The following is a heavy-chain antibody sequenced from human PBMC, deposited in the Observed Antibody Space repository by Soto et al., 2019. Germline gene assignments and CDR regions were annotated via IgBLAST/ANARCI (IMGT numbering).Heavy chain of an antibody. Sequence: GASVKVSCKASGYTFNSYGISWVRQAPGQGLEWMGWISAYNGNTNYAQKLQGRVTMTTDTSTSTAYMELRSLRSDDTAVYYCARDRCTNGVCYTQPSDYWGQGTLVTVSS. J-gene: IGHJ4*02. V-gene: IGHV1-18*01. CDR2: ISAYNGNT. D-gene: IGHD2-8*01. CDR1: GYTFNSYG. CDR3: ARDRCTNGVCYTQPSDY.